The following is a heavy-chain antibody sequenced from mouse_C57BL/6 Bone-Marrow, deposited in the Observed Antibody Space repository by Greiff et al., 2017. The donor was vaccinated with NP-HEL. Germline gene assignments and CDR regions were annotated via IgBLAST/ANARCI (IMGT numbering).Heavy chain of an antibody. CDR3: TRLLRLYYYAMDY. V-gene: IGHV14-4*01. J-gene: IGHJ4*01. D-gene: IGHD1-2*01. Sequence: EVQLQQSGAELVRPGASVKLSCTASGFNIKDDYMHWVKQRPEQGLEWIGWIDPENGDTEYASKFQGKATITADTSSNTAYLQLSSLTSEDTAVYYGTRLLRLYYYAMDYWGQGTSVTVSS. CDR1: GFNIKDDY. CDR2: IDPENGDT.